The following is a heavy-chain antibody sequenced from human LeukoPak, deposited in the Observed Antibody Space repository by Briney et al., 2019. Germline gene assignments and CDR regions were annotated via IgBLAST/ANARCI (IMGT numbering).Heavy chain of an antibody. J-gene: IGHJ3*01. CDR2: LYPGDSDT. D-gene: IGHD2-2*03. CDR1: GYSFTSYW. V-gene: IGHV5-51*01. CDR3: ARQRGYRMTKDGFDV. Sequence: GESLKISCKSSGYSFTSYWIAWVRQMPGKGLEWMGILYPGDSDTRYSPSLQGQVTISADKSTNTAYLQWSSLKASDTGMYYCARQRGYRMTKDGFDVWGQGTMVTVSS.